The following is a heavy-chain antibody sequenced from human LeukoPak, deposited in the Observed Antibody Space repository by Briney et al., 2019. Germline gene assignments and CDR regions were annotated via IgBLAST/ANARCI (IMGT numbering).Heavy chain of an antibody. D-gene: IGHD1-26*01. J-gene: IGHJ4*02. Sequence: GESLKISCKGSGYIFTNYWIAWVRQMPGKGLEWMGVIYLGDFDTRYSPSFQGQVTISADASISTAYLQMNSLRAEDTAVYYCAREIWDPYYFDYWGQGTLVTVSS. CDR2: IYLGDFDT. CDR3: AREIWDPYYFDY. CDR1: GYIFTNYW. V-gene: IGHV5-51*01.